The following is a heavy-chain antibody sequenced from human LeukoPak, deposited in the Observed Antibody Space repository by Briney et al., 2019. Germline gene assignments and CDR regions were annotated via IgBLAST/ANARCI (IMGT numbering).Heavy chain of an antibody. J-gene: IGHJ5*02. D-gene: IGHD1-26*01. V-gene: IGHV4-59*01. CDR2: IYYSGST. Sequence: SETLSLTCTVSGGSIRSYYWSWIRQPPGKGLEWIGYIYYSGSTNYNPSLKSRVSTSVDTSKNQFSLKLSSVTAADTAVYYCARGPFLVGATEFDPWGQGTLVTVSS. CDR1: GGSIRSYY. CDR3: ARGPFLVGATEFDP.